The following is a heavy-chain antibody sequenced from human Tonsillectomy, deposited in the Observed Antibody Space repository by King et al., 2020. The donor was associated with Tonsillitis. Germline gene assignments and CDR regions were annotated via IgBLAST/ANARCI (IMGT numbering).Heavy chain of an antibody. J-gene: IGHJ4*02. CDR2: IYSGGST. D-gene: IGHD6-19*01. CDR1: GFIVGSKY. CDR3: ARDPAVAGFFDY. Sequence: VQLVESGGGLVQPGGSLRLSCAASGFIVGSKYMSWVRQAPGKGLEWVSVIYSGGSTYYADSVKGRFTISRDNSKNTVYLQMNSLRAEDTAVYYCARDPAVAGFFDYWGQGTLVTVSS. V-gene: IGHV3-66*01.